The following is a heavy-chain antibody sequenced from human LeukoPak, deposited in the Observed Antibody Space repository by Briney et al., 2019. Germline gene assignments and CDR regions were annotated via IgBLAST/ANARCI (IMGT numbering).Heavy chain of an antibody. CDR1: GXSVSTNSAT. V-gene: IGHV6-1*01. D-gene: IGHD5-18*01. Sequence: SQTLSLTCTISGXSVSTNSATWTCIRQSPSRGLEWLGRTYYESKSSNDYAVSVQSRITINPDTSKNQFSLQLNSVTPEDTAVYYCAREFGYTYVSWGQGTLVTVSS. J-gene: IGHJ1*01. CDR3: AREFGYTYVS. CDR2: TYYESKSSN.